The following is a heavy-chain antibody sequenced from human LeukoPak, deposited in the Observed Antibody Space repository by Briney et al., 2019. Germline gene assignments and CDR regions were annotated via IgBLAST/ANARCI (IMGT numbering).Heavy chain of an antibody. CDR2: ISGSGGST. Sequence: GGSLRLSCAASGFTFSSYAMSWVRQAPGKGLEWVSAISGSGGSTYYADSVKGRFTISRDNSKNTLYLQMNSLRAEDTAVYYCATGLTYYDFWSGYHTTPGFDYWGQGTLATVSS. V-gene: IGHV3-23*01. D-gene: IGHD3-3*01. CDR3: ATGLTYYDFWSGYHTTPGFDY. J-gene: IGHJ4*02. CDR1: GFTFSSYA.